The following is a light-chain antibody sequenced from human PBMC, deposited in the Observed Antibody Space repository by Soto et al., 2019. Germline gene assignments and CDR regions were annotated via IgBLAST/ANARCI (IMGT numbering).Light chain of an antibody. CDR2: LNSDGSH. CDR1: SGHSNYA. CDR3: QTWGSGIVV. J-gene: IGLJ2*01. Sequence: QPVLTQSPSASASLGASVKLTCTLSSGHSNYAIAWHQQQSEKGPRYLMKLNSDGSHSKGDGIPDRFSGSSSGAERYLTISSLQSGDEADYYCQTWGSGIVVFGGGTQLTVL. V-gene: IGLV4-69*01.